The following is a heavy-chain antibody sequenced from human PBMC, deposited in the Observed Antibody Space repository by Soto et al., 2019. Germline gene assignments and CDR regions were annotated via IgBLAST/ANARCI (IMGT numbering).Heavy chain of an antibody. D-gene: IGHD6-13*01. Sequence: QVQLVESGGGVVQPGRSLRLSCAASGFTFSSYGMHWVRQAPGKGLEWVAVISYDGSNKYYADSVKGRFTISRDNSKNTLYLQMNSLRAEDTAVYYCAKSLYSSSWYLFTRFDPWGQGTLVTVSS. V-gene: IGHV3-30*18. J-gene: IGHJ5*02. CDR3: AKSLYSSSWYLFTRFDP. CDR1: GFTFSSYG. CDR2: ISYDGSNK.